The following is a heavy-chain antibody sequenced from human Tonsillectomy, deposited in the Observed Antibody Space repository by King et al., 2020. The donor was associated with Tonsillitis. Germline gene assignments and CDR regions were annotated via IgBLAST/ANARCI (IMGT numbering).Heavy chain of an antibody. D-gene: IGHD2-15*01. V-gene: IGHV3-30*04. CDR3: ARDHQNFGRGGICNKIYGMDV. Sequence: VQLVESGGGVVQPGRSLRLSCAASGFTFRSYAMHWVRQAPGKGLEWVAVISFDGSNKYYADSVKGRFTISRDNSKNTLYLQMNSLRAEDTAVYYCARDHQNFGRGGICNKIYGMDVGGKGTPVTAS. J-gene: IGHJ6*04. CDR2: ISFDGSNK. CDR1: GFTFRSYA.